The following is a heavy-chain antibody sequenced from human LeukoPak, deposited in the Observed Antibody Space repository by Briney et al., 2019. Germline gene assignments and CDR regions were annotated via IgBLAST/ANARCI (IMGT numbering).Heavy chain of an antibody. CDR3: AKKAVALDY. V-gene: IGHV3-53*01. J-gene: IGHJ4*02. CDR2: LYTSGNT. D-gene: IGHD6-19*01. Sequence: GGSLRLSCAASGFSVSNNYMAWVRQAPGKGLEWVSVLYTSGNTDYADSVKGRFTISRDNSKNTLYLQMNSLRAEDAALYYCAKKAVALDYWGQGTLVTVSS. CDR1: GFSVSNNY.